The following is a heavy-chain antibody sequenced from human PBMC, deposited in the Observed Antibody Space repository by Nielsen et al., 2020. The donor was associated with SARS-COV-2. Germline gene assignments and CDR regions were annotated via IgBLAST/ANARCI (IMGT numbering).Heavy chain of an antibody. CDR3: ARHLYSSGWYLDY. Sequence: GESLKISCAASGFTFSDYYMSWIRQAPGKGLEWVSYISSSSSYTNYVDSVKGRFTISRDNAKNSLYLQMNSLRAEDTAVYYCARHLYSSGWYLDYWGQGTLVTVSS. V-gene: IGHV3-11*06. J-gene: IGHJ4*02. CDR1: GFTFSDYY. CDR2: ISSSSSYT. D-gene: IGHD6-19*01.